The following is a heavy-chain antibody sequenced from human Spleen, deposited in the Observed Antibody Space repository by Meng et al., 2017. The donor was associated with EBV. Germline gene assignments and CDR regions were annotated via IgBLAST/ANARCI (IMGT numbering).Heavy chain of an antibody. D-gene: IGHD5/OR15-5a*01. J-gene: IGHJ4*02. CDR2: IYHSGHT. CDR3: ARDRSGHSVGGYFDY. Sequence: QVQLPVSGPGLVKPSGTLSLTCAVSGDSIDSINWWNWVRQPPGKGLEWIGEIYHSGHTNYNPSLRSRVIMSVDKSKNQFSLRLTSVTTADTAVYYCARDRSGHSVGGYFDYWGQGILVTVSS. CDR1: GDSIDSINW. V-gene: IGHV4-4*02.